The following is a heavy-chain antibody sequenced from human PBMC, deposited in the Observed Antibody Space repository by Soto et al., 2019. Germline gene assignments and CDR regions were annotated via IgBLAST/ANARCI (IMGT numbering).Heavy chain of an antibody. V-gene: IGHV4-34*01. CDR2: INHSGST. CDR3: ARTTREVGATIAFDI. CDR1: GGSFSGYY. Sequence: QVQLQQWGAGLLKPSETLSLTCAVYGGSFSGYYWSWIRQPPGKGLEWIGEINHSGSTNYNPSLKSRVTISVDTSKNQFSLKLSSVTAADTAVYYCARTTREVGATIAFDIWGPGTMVTVSS. D-gene: IGHD1-26*01. J-gene: IGHJ3*02.